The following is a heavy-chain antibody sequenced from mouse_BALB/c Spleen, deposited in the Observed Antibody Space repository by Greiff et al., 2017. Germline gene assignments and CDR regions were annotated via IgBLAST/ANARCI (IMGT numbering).Heavy chain of an antibody. V-gene: IGHV7-3*02. Sequence: EVMLVESGGGLVQPGGSLRLSCATSGFTFTDYYMSWVRQPPGKALEWLGFIRNKANGYTTEYSASVKGRFTISRDNSQSILYLQMNTLRAEDSATYYCARDGGYYSDYFDYWGQGTTLTVSS. CDR2: IRNKANGYTT. J-gene: IGHJ2*01. CDR3: ARDGGYYSDYFDY. CDR1: GFTFTDYY. D-gene: IGHD1-1*01.